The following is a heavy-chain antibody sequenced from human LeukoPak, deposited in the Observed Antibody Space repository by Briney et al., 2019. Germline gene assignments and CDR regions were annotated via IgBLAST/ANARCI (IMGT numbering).Heavy chain of an antibody. CDR3: ARRGYDSGSYFNY. Sequence: GGSLRLSCVASGFTFSSYSMIWVRQAPGKGLEWVSYISSSSSTIYYADSVKGRFTISRDNAKNSLYLQMNSLRDEDTAVYYCARRGYDSGSYFNYWGQGTLVTVSS. V-gene: IGHV3-48*02. J-gene: IGHJ4*02. D-gene: IGHD1-26*01. CDR1: GFTFSSYS. CDR2: ISSSSSTI.